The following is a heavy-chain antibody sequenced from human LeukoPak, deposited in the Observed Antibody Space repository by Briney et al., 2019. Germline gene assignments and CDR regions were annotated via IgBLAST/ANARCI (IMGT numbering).Heavy chain of an antibody. V-gene: IGHV3-11*06. CDR3: ARRGRASYADYYYYGMDV. CDR2: ISSSSSYT. CDR1: GFTFSDYY. J-gene: IGHJ6*04. D-gene: IGHD1-26*01. Sequence: GGSLRLSCAASGFTFSDYYMSWIRQAPGKGLEWVSYISSSSSYTNYADSVKGRFIISRDNAKNSLYLQMNSLRAEDTAVYYCARRGRASYADYYYYGMDVWGKGTTVTVSS.